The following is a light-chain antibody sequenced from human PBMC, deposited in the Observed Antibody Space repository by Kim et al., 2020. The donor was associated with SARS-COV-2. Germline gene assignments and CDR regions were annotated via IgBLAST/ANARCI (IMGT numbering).Light chain of an antibody. J-gene: IGLJ1*01. Sequence: GQSNTISCTGSSSDVGSYNLVSWYHQHPGKAPKVMIYEGSKRPSGVSNRFSGSKSGNTASLTISGLQAEDEADYYCCSYAGSSTYVFGTGTKVTVL. CDR1: SSDVGSYNL. V-gene: IGLV2-23*01. CDR2: EGS. CDR3: CSYAGSSTYV.